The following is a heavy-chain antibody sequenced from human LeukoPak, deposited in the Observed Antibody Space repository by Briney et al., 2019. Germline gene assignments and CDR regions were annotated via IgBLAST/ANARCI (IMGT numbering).Heavy chain of an antibody. Sequence: SETLSLTCTVSGYSISSGYYWGWIRQPPGKGLEWIGSIHYSARIYYNPSLKSRLTISPDTSKNQFSLKLASVTAADTAVYYCTREVRSAWASFDPWGQGTLVIVSS. CDR1: GYSISSGYY. V-gene: IGHV4-38-2*02. D-gene: IGHD1-26*01. CDR3: TREVRSAWASFDP. CDR2: IHYSARI. J-gene: IGHJ5*02.